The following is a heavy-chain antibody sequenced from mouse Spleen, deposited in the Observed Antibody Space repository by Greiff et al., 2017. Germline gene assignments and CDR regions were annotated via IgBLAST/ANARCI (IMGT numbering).Heavy chain of an antibody. D-gene: IGHD2-4*01. CDR1: GFSLTSYG. Sequence: VQLQQSGPGLVQPSQSLSITCTVSGFSLTSYGVHWVRQSPGKGLEWLGVIWSGGSTDYNAAFISRLSISKDNSKSQVFFKMNSLQADDTAIYYCARNLPKTTYDYDAFAYWGQGTLVTVSA. CDR2: IWSGGST. CDR3: ARNLPKTTYDYDAFAY. V-gene: IGHV2-2*01. J-gene: IGHJ3*01.